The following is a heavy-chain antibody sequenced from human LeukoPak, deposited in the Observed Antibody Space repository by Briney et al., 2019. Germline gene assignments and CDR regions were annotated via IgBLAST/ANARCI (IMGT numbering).Heavy chain of an antibody. CDR3: ASFGIQLWLSY. V-gene: IGHV3-48*03. D-gene: IGHD5-18*01. CDR1: GFTFSSYE. CDR2: ISSSGSTI. J-gene: IGHJ4*02. Sequence: PGGSLRLSCAASGFTFSSYEMNWFRQAPGKGLEWVSYISSSGSTIYYADSVKGRFTISRDNAKNSLYLQMNSLRAEDTAVYYCASFGIQLWLSYWGQGTLVTVSS.